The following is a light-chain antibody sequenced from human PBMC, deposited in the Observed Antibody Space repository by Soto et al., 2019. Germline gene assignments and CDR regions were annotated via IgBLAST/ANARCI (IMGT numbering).Light chain of an antibody. V-gene: IGLV2-14*01. CDR1: SSDVGGYNY. Sequence: QSALTQPASVSGSPGQSITISCTGTSSDVGGYNYVSWYQQHPGKAPKLMIYEVSNRPSGVSNRFSGSKSGNTASLTISGPQAEDGADYYCTSYTSTTPLVVFGGGTKLPVL. CDR3: TSYTSTTPLVV. J-gene: IGLJ2*01. CDR2: EVS.